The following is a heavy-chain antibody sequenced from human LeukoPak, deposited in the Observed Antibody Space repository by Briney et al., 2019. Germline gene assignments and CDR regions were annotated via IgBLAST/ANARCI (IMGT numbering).Heavy chain of an antibody. V-gene: IGHV3-74*01. CDR2: IDRDGAPR. CDR1: GFIFNDYW. Sequence: GGSLRLSCAASGFIFNDYWMLWVRQVPGKGLVWVSRIDRDGAPRIYADSVKGRFTVSRDNARKALYLQMNSLKEEDTVLYYCGARRLSGALDFWGQGSLVTVSS. J-gene: IGHJ4*02. CDR3: GARRLSGALDF. D-gene: IGHD1-26*01.